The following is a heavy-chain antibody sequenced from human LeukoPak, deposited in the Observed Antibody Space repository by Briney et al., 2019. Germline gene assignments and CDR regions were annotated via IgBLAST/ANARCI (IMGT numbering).Heavy chain of an antibody. Sequence: GASVKVSCKASGYTFTSYGISWVRQAPGQGLEWMGFISGYNGNTNYAQKLQGRVTMTTDTSTSTGYMELRSLRPDDTAVYYCSRLGPPYFGWLLSNNLFDPWAQGTLVSVSS. D-gene: IGHD3-9*01. J-gene: IGHJ5*02. V-gene: IGHV1-18*04. CDR2: ISGYNGNT. CDR1: GYTFTSYG. CDR3: SRLGPPYFGWLLSNNLFDP.